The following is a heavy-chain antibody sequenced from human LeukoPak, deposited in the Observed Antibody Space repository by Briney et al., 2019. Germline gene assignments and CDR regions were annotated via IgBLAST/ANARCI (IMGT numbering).Heavy chain of an antibody. D-gene: IGHD4-23*01. CDR1: GGTFSSYP. Sequence: ASVKVSCKASGGTFSSYPFSWVRQAPGQGLEWMGIINPSGGSTSYAQKFQGRVTMTRDTSTSTVYMELSSLRSEDTAVYYCARDGETTVVTPRYFDYWGQGTLVTVSS. CDR3: ARDGETTVVTPRYFDY. J-gene: IGHJ4*02. V-gene: IGHV1-46*01. CDR2: INPSGGST.